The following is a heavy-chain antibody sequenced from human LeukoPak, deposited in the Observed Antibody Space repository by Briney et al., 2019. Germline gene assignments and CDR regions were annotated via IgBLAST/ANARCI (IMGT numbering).Heavy chain of an antibody. CDR3: ARDLEGCSGGSCFGYFDY. D-gene: IGHD2-15*01. V-gene: IGHV3-21*01. CDR2: ISSSSSYI. J-gene: IGHJ4*02. CDR1: GFSFRNYD. Sequence: GGSLRLSCAASGFSFRNYDMNWVRQAPGKGLEWVSSISSSSSYIYYADSVKGRFTISRDNAKNSLYLQMNSLRAEDTAVYYCARDLEGCSGGSCFGYFDYWGQGTLVTVSS.